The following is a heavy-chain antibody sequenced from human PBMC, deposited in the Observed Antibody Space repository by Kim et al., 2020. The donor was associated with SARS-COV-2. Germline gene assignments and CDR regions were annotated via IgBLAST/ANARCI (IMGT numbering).Heavy chain of an antibody. CDR3: ARGRSGSSWYPY. J-gene: IGHJ4*02. CDR1: GGSFSGYY. V-gene: IGHV4-34*01. CDR2: INHSGST. Sequence: SETLSLTCAVYGGSFSGYYWSWIRQPPGKGLEWIGEINHSGSTNYNPSLKSRVTISVDTSKNQFSLKLSSVTAADTAVYYCARGRSGSSWYPYWGQGTLVTVSS. D-gene: IGHD6-13*01.